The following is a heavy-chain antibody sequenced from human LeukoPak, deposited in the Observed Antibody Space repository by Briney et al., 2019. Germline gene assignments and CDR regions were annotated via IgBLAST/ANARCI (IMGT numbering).Heavy chain of an antibody. CDR2: IIPIFGTA. CDR3: ARDPLGPNGY. CDR1: GGTFSSYA. D-gene: IGHD4/OR15-4a*01. Sequence: SVKVSCKASGGTFSSYAISWVRQAPGQGLEWMGRIIPIFGTANYAQKFQSRVTITTDESTSTAYMELSSLRSEDTAVYYCARDPLGPNGYWGQGTLVTVSS. J-gene: IGHJ4*02. V-gene: IGHV1-69*05.